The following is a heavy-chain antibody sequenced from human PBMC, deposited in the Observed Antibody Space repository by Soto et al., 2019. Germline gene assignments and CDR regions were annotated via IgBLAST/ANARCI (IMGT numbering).Heavy chain of an antibody. D-gene: IGHD2-2*01. Sequence: SVKVSCKASGGTFSSYAISWVRQAPGQGLEWMGGIIPIFGTANYAQKFQGRVTITADESTSTAYMELSRLRSEDTAMYYCLIWSPSSSRLGWLYPWSQGTLVTVSS. CDR1: GGTFSSYA. V-gene: IGHV1-69*13. CDR3: LIWSPSSSRLGWLYP. CDR2: IIPIFGTA. J-gene: IGHJ5*02.